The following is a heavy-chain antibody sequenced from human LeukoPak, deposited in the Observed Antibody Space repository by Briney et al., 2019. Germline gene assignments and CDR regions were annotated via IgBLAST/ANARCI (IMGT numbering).Heavy chain of an antibody. Sequence: PGGSLRLSCAASGFTFSSYAMSWVRQAPGKGLGWVSAISGSGGSTYYADSVKGRFTTSRDNSKNTLYLQMNSLRAEDTAVYYCAKESTVTTRSSYGYWGQGTLVTVSS. D-gene: IGHD4-17*01. CDR2: ISGSGGST. CDR3: AKESTVTTRSSYGY. J-gene: IGHJ4*02. CDR1: GFTFSSYA. V-gene: IGHV3-23*01.